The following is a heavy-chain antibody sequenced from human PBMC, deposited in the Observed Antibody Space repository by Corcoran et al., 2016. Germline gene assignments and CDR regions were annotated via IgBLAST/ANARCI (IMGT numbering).Heavy chain of an antibody. J-gene: IGHJ4*02. V-gene: IGHV3-15*07. CDR1: GFTFSNAW. Sequence: EVQLVESGGGLVKPGGSLRLSCAASGFTFSNAWMNWVRQAPGKGLEWVGRIKSKTDGGTTDYAAPVKGRFTISRDDSKNTLYLQMNSLKTEDTAVYYCVSTTVTIFNLRGFDYWGQGTLVTGSS. CDR3: VSTTVTIFNLRGFDY. D-gene: IGHD4-17*01. CDR2: IKSKTDGGTT.